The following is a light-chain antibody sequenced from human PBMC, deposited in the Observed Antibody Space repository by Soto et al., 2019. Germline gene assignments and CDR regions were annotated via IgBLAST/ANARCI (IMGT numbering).Light chain of an antibody. V-gene: IGKV3-15*01. J-gene: IGKJ2*01. CDR3: QQYNNWPPYT. CDR2: GAS. Sequence: EIVMTQSPATLLGFPGERATLSSRASQVVGTNLAWYQQKPGQAPRLLIYGASTRATGIPARFSGSGSGTEFTLTISSLQSEDFAVYYCQQYNNWPPYTFGQGTKLEIK. CDR1: QVVGTN.